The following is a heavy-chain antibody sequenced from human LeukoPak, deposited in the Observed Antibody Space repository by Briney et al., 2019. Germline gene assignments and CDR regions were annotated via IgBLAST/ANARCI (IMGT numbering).Heavy chain of an antibody. J-gene: IGHJ4*02. CDR2: TSAHNGNT. Sequence: ASVKVSCKASAYTFTNYGIAWVRQAPGQGLEWMGWTSAHNGNTNYAQKLQGRVTMTTDTSTSTAYMELRSLASGDTAVYYCARDGYFDHWGQGTLVTVSS. CDR3: ARDGYFDH. V-gene: IGHV1-18*01. CDR1: AYTFTNYG.